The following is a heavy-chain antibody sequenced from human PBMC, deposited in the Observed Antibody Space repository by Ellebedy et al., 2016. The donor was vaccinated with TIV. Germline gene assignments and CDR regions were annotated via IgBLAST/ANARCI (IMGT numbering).Heavy chain of an antibody. V-gene: IGHV3-53*01. D-gene: IGHD1-26*01. J-gene: IGHJ1*01. CDR2: IFSGGNT. Sequence: GESLKISXAASGFTVSTNYMNWVRQAPGKGLEWVSVIFSGGNTYYADSVKDRFTISRDNSKNTMYLHMNSLRAEDTAVYYCAREEGGSYYGYLQHWGQGTLVTVSS. CDR1: GFTVSTNY. CDR3: AREEGGSYYGYLQH.